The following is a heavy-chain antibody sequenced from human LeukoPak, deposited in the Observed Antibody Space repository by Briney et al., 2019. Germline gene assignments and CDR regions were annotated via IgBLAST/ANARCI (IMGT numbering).Heavy chain of an antibody. CDR1: GGTFSSYA. CDR3: AGDGGLWLQNFDY. Sequence: SVKVSCKASGGTFSSYAISWVRQAPGQGLERMGRIIPILGIANYAQKFQGRVTMTRDTSTSTVYMELSSLRSEDTAVYYCAGDGGLWLQNFDYWGQGTLVTVSS. CDR2: IIPILGIA. V-gene: IGHV1-69*04. J-gene: IGHJ4*02. D-gene: IGHD5-18*01.